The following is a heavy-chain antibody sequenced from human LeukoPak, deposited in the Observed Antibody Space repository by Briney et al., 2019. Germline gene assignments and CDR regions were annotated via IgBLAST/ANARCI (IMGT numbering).Heavy chain of an antibody. J-gene: IGHJ4*02. D-gene: IGHD3-22*01. CDR2: ISSSSSTM. CDR1: GFTFSSYS. Sequence: PGGSLRLSCAASGFTFSSYSMNWVRQAPGKGLEWVSYISSSSSTMYYADSVKGRFTISRDNAKNSLYLQTNSLRDEDTAVYYCAREKDDSSGYYSDYWGQGTLVTVSS. V-gene: IGHV3-48*02. CDR3: AREKDDSSGYYSDY.